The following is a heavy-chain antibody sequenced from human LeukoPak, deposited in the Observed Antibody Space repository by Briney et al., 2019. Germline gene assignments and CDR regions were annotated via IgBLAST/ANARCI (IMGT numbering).Heavy chain of an antibody. V-gene: IGHV3-23*01. CDR1: GFTFSIYA. D-gene: IGHD3-22*01. Sequence: GESLKISCAASGFTFSIYAISWVRQAPGKGLQRVSSITSRGESTWYVDSVKGRFTITRDNSENTLYLQMHSLRAEDTAVYYCARDRPDYYGSDGHYYRRDGDYWGRGTLVSVSS. CDR3: ARDRPDYYGSDGHYYRRDGDY. J-gene: IGHJ4*02. CDR2: ITSRGEST.